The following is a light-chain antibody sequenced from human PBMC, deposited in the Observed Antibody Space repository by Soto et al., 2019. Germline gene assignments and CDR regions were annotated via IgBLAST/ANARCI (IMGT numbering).Light chain of an antibody. J-gene: IGKJ1*01. V-gene: IGKV3-20*01. CDR1: QSVNSN. CDR2: GAS. Sequence: IVIKKSLTTLSVSTGERATLSCRASQSVNSNLAWYQQKLGQAPRLLIYGASSRATGIPDRFSGSGSGTDFTLTISRLEPEDFAVYYCQLYGRLTPTFGQGGNVDIK. CDR3: QLYGRLTPT.